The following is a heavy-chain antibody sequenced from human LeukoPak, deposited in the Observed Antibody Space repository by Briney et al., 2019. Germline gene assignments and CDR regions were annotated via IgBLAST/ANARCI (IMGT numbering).Heavy chain of an antibody. CDR1: GFIFHNYG. V-gene: IGHV3-30*05. CDR2: ISYDGSNK. J-gene: IGHJ4*02. CDR3: ARDSLKVGTYYFDY. D-gene: IGHD2-21*02. Sequence: PGRSLRLSCAASGFIFHNYGMHWVRQAPGKGLEWVAVISYDGSNKYYADSVKGRFTISRDNSKNTLYLQMNSLRAEDTAVYYCARDSLKVGTYYFDYWGQGTLVTVSS.